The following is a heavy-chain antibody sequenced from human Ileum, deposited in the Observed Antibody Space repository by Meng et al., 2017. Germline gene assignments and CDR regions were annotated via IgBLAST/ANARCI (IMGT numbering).Heavy chain of an antibody. CDR1: GASIISSTYY. J-gene: IGHJ4*02. D-gene: IGHD3-22*01. CDR2: FYYSGST. V-gene: IGHV4-39*07. CDR3: AREVGNRSGYSY. Sequence: LPLQQWVPARLKLARTTLLTWTVSGASIISSTYYWGRSRRPPVTEMEWIGSFYYSGSTFYHPYLKSRVTISVDISKNQYSLRLNSVTAADTATYYCAREVGNRSGYSYWGQGALVTVSS.